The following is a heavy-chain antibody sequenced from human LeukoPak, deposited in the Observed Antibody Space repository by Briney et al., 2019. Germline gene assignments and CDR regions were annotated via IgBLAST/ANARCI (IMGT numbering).Heavy chain of an antibody. CDR2: INPSGGST. CDR1: GYTFTSYY. V-gene: IGHV1-46*01. CDR3: ARAQRQWLVPFGDY. D-gene: IGHD6-19*01. Sequence: VASVKVSCKASGYTFTSYYMHWVRQAPGQGLEWMGIINPSGGSTSYAQKLQGRVTMTTDTSTSTAYMELRSLRSDDTAVYYCARAQRQWLVPFGDYWGQGTLVTVSS. J-gene: IGHJ4*02.